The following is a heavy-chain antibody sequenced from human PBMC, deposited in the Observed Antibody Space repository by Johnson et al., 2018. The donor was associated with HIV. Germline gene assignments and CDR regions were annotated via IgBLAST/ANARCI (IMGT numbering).Heavy chain of an antibody. J-gene: IGHJ3*02. CDR1: GFTFSDYY. CDR2: ISSSGSAI. Sequence: VQLVESGGGLVKPGGSLILSCTASGFTFSDYYMNWIRQAPGKGLEWVSYISSSGSAIYYAGSVKGRFTISRDNAKNSLFLQMNSLRHEDTAVYYCVRDVGSSGWYDSLVTDMLGQGTMVTVST. D-gene: IGHD6-19*01. CDR3: VRDVGSSGWYDSLVTDM. V-gene: IGHV3-11*04.